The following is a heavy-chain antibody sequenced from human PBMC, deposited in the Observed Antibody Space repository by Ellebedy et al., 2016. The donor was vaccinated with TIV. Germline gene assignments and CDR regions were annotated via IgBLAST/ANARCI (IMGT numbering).Heavy chain of an antibody. D-gene: IGHD5-12*01. V-gene: IGHV3-23*01. CDR1: GFTFSSYA. CDR2: ITYSGGST. Sequence: GESLKISCAASGFTFSSYAMTWVRQAPGKGLEWVSAITYSGGSTYYADSVKGRFTLSRDNSKNTLYLQMNSLRAEDTAVYSCARDRGYDTFDYWGQGILVTVSS. CDR3: ARDRGYDTFDY. J-gene: IGHJ4*02.